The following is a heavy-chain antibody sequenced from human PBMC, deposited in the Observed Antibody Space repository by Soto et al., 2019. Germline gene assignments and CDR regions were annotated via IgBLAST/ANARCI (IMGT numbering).Heavy chain of an antibody. D-gene: IGHD3-22*01. Sequence: QVQLQESGPGLVKPSQTLSLTCTVSGGSISSGGYYWSWIRQHPGKGLEWIGYIYYSGSTYYNPSHKSRVTISVDTSKNQSSLKMSPVTAADTAVYYCARGYDSRAAAPLDYWGQGILVTVSS. CDR1: GGSISSGGYY. CDR2: IYYSGST. J-gene: IGHJ4*02. CDR3: ARGYDSRAAAPLDY. V-gene: IGHV4-31*03.